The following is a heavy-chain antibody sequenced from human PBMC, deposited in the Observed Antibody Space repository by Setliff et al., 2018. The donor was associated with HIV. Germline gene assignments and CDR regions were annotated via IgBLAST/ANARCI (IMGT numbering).Heavy chain of an antibody. Sequence: PSETLSLTCAVYGGSFSDYYWSWIRQRPGKGLEWIGEINHHGTTYYYPSLKGRVTISLDTSNNQFSLNLNSVTAADTAVYYCARGGPTVAFGLDVWGQGTTVTVSS. J-gene: IGHJ6*02. CDR1: GGSFSDYY. CDR3: ARGGPTVAFGLDV. D-gene: IGHD4-17*01. CDR2: INHHGTT. V-gene: IGHV4-34*01.